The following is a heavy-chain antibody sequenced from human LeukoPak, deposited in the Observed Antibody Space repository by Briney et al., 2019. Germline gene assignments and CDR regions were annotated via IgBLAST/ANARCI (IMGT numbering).Heavy chain of an antibody. CDR3: AMGYKSAYSWDY. CDR1: GFTFSVFW. Sequence: PGGSLRLSCAASGFTFSVFWMFWVCQAPGQGLVWVSHISPDGRSTNYADSVKGRFTISRDNARNTLYLQLNSLTAEDTAVYYCAMGYKSAYSWDYWGQGTLVTVSS. V-gene: IGHV3-74*01. CDR2: ISPDGRST. D-gene: IGHD5-18*01. J-gene: IGHJ4*02.